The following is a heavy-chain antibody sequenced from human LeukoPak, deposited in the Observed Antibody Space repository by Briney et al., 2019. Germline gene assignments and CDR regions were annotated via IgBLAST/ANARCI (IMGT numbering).Heavy chain of an antibody. Sequence: KPSETLSLTCTVSGGSISSGDYYWSWIRQPPGKGLEWIGYIYYSGSTYYNPSLKSRVTISVDTSKNQFSLKLSSVTAADTAVYYCARGLDYYGSDSPLFDYWGQGTLVTVSS. V-gene: IGHV4-30-4*01. CDR2: IYYSGST. CDR1: GGSISSGDYY. J-gene: IGHJ4*02. D-gene: IGHD3-10*01. CDR3: ARGLDYYGSDSPLFDY.